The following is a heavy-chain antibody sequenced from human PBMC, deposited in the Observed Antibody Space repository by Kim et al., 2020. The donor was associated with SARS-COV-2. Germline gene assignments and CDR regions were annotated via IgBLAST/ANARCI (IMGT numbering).Heavy chain of an antibody. CDR3: AKVRYSAAWARSIDY. D-gene: IGHD1-26*01. CDR1: GFTFSSYG. V-gene: IGHV3-23*01. J-gene: IGHJ4*02. Sequence: GGSLRLSCAASGFTFSSYGMSWARQAPGKGLEWVSSITDSAGSTYYADSVKGRFTISRDNSENTLYLQINSLRAEDTAVYYCAKVRYSAAWARSIDYWGQGTLVTVSS. CDR2: ITDSAGST.